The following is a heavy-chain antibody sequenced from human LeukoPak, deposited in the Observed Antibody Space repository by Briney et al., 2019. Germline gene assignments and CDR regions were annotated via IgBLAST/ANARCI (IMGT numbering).Heavy chain of an antibody. CDR2: INHSGST. CDR3: ARGLGRHSSVWGSHGLDYCFDY. V-gene: IGHV4-34*01. J-gene: IGHJ4*02. D-gene: IGHD3-16*01. CDR1: GGSFSGYY. Sequence: SETLSLTCAVYGGSFSGYYWSWIRQPPGKGLEWIGEINHSGSTNYNPSLKSRVTISVDTSKNQFSLKLSSVTAADTAVYYCARGLGRHSSVWGSHGLDYCFDYWGQGTLVTVSS.